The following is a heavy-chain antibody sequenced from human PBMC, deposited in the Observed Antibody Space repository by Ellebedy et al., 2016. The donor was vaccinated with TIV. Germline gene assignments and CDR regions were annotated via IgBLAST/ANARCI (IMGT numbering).Heavy chain of an antibody. CDR3: AMSSDMDYKYYGMDV. CDR2: VRANSGSV. J-gene: IGHJ6*01. Sequence: AASVKVSCKASAYTFNNYAITWVRQARGQGLEGLGWVRANSGSVIYAEKFQGRVTMTRDTSTTTAYMELSRLRPEDTAVYYCAMSSDMDYKYYGMDVWGQGTTVIVSS. V-gene: IGHV1-18*01. CDR1: AYTFNNYA. D-gene: IGHD3-16*01.